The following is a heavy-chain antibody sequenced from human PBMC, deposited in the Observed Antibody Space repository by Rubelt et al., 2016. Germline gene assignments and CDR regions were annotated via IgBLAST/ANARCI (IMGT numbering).Heavy chain of an antibody. V-gene: IGHV1-18*01. J-gene: IGHJ4*02. CDR2: ISAYNGNT. D-gene: IGHD6-13*01. CDR3: ARDPLPYSSSWYGSDY. CDR1: GYTFTSYG. Sequence: QVQLVQSGAEVKKPGASVKVSCKASGYTFTSYGISWVRQAPGQGLEWMGWISAYNGNTNYAQKLQGRVTMTTDTSTSTAYMELRSLRSVSQAVYYCARDPLPYSSSWYGSDYWGQGTLVTVSS.